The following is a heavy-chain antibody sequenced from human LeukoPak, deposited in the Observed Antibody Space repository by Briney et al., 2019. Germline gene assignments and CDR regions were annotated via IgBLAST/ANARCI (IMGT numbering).Heavy chain of an antibody. CDR1: GYTFTSYS. Sequence: GASVKVSCKASGYTFTSYSISWVRQAPGQGLEWMGWISAYNGNTNYAQKLQGRVTMTTDTSTSTAYMELRSLRSDDTAVYYCARYPPFYDILTGYLVPSGMDVWGKGTTVTVSS. V-gene: IGHV1-18*04. CDR3: ARYPPFYDILTGYLVPSGMDV. J-gene: IGHJ6*04. D-gene: IGHD3-9*01. CDR2: ISAYNGNT.